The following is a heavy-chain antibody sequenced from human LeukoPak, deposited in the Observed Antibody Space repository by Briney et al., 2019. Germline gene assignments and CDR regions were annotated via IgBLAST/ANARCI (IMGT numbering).Heavy chain of an antibody. V-gene: IGHV3-53*01. CDR2: IYIGDTT. CDR3: ARGVNYGSKSYFDY. J-gene: IGHJ4*02. D-gene: IGHD3-10*01. CDR1: GFTVSSNY. Sequence: GRSLRLSCAASGFTVSSNYMIWVRQAPGKGLELVSVIYIGDTTYYADSVKGRFTISRDNSRNTLHLQMNSLRAEDTAVYHCARGVNYGSKSYFDYWGQGSLVTVSS.